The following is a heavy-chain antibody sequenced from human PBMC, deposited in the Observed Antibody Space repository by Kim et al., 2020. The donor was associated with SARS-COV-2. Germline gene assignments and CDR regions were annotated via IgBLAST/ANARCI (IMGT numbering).Heavy chain of an antibody. CDR3: AKEGYDGYYFDS. D-gene: IGHD3-22*01. J-gene: IGHJ4*02. V-gene: IGHV3-23*01. Sequence: YADALTSRFTITRDKSKNTLYLQMNSLRAEDTAVYYCAKEGYDGYYFDSWGQGTLVTVSS.